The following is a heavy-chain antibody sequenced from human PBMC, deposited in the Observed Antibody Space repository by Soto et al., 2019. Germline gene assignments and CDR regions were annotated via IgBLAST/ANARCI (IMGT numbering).Heavy chain of an antibody. CDR2: IHYSGST. Sequence: PSETLSLTCTVSGDSITSTSYYWGWIRQPSGKGLEWIGCIHYSGSTYCNPSLRSRVTSSVDTSKNQFSLKVSSVTAADTAVYYCARRLFSSTWPSYFDYWGEGTLVTGSS. J-gene: IGHJ4*02. CDR3: ARRLFSSTWPSYFDY. V-gene: IGHV4-39*01. D-gene: IGHD6-13*01. CDR1: GDSITSTSYY.